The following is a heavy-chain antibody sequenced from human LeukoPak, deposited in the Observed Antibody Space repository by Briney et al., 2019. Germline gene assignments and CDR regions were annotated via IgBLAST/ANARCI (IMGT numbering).Heavy chain of an antibody. CDR1: GFTFTTYW. D-gene: IGHD3-10*01. CDR2: IKQDGAEK. V-gene: IGHV3-7*01. J-gene: IGHJ4*02. CDR3: AKVAHYYYGSESYYFFEH. Sequence: GGSLRLSCTASGFTFTTYWMSWVRDPPGKGLEWGANIKQDGAEKYYVDSVKGGFTISRDNAKNSLYLQMNSLRVEDTATYYCAKVAHYYYGSESYYFFEHWGQGTPVTASS.